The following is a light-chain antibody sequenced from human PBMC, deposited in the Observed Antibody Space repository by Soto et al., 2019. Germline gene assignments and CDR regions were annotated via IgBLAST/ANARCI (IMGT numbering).Light chain of an antibody. CDR2: EVS. Sequence: QSALTQPASVSGSPGQSVTISCTGTNSDVGAYNFVSWYQQHPGKAPKVMIYEVSNRPSGISNRFSASKSGNTASLTISGLQAEDEADYYCAAWDDSLNGYVFGTGTKLTVL. CDR3: AAWDDSLNGYV. J-gene: IGLJ1*01. V-gene: IGLV2-14*01. CDR1: NSDVGAYNF.